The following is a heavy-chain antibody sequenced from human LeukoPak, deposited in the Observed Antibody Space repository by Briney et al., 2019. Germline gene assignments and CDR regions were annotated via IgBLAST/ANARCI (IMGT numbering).Heavy chain of an antibody. J-gene: IGHJ1*01. Sequence: ASVKVSCKASGYTFTSYYKHWVRQAPGQGLEWMGWMNPYSDTTGYAQRFQGRVSMTRDTSVSTAYMDLSSLRSDDTAVSFCASAAVAANFESWGQGTLVTVSS. CDR1: GYTFTSYY. CDR2: MNPYSDTT. CDR3: ASAAVAANFES. D-gene: IGHD6-19*01. V-gene: IGHV1-8*02.